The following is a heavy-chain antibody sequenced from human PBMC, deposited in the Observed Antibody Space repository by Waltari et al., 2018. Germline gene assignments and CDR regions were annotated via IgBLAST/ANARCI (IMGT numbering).Heavy chain of an antibody. CDR2: IRSSTSTI. D-gene: IGHD2-8*02. Sequence: EVQLVASGGGLVQPGGSLRLSCAASGFTFRSYSMNWVRQAPGKGLEWVSYIRSSTSTIYYADSVKGRFTISRDNAKNSLYLQMNSLRAEDTAVYYCARGRTAGDNWFDPWGQGTLVTVSS. V-gene: IGHV3-48*01. CDR3: ARGRTAGDNWFDP. CDR1: GFTFRSYS. J-gene: IGHJ5*02.